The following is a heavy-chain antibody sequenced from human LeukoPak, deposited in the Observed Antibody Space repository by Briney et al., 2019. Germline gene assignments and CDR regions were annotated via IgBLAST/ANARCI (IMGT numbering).Heavy chain of an antibody. D-gene: IGHD6-13*01. Sequence: LRLSXXXSGFTFXSYAMSWVRQAPGKGLEWVSYISSSGSTIYYADSVKGRFTISRDNAKTSLYLQMNSLRAEDTAVYYCARGSPNSYSSSWYSDYWGQGTLVTVSS. CDR2: ISSSGSTI. V-gene: IGHV3-11*01. J-gene: IGHJ4*02. CDR1: GFTFXSYA. CDR3: ARGSPNSYSSSWYSDY.